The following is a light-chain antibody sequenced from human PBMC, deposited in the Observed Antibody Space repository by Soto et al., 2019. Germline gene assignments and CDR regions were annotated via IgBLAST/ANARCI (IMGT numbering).Light chain of an antibody. CDR2: DVS. CDR1: SSDVGGYNS. V-gene: IGLV2-11*01. J-gene: IGLJ1*01. CDR3: FSYAGSYIYV. Sequence: QSALTQPRSVSGSPGQSVTISCTGTSSDVGGYNSVSWYQQHPGKAPKLIIYDVSKRPSGVPDRFSGSKSGNTASLTISGLQAEYEADYYCFSYAGSYIYVFGTGTKATVL.